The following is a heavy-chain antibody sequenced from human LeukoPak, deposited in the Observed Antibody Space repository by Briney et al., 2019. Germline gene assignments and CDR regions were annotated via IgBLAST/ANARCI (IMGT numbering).Heavy chain of an antibody. CDR3: AREAASSGSNYFDY. J-gene: IGHJ4*02. CDR1: GFTFSNYR. V-gene: IGHV3-48*02. D-gene: IGHD6-19*01. Sequence: GGSLRFSCAASGFTFSNYRMNWVRQTPGKGLEWVAYISYTSSTIYYADSVKGRFTISRDNAKNSLYLQMNSLRDGDTAVYYCAREAASSGSNYFDYWGQGTLVTVSS. CDR2: ISYTSSTI.